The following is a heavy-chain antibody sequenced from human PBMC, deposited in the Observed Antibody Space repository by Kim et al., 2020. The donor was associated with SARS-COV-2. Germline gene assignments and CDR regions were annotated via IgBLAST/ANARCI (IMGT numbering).Heavy chain of an antibody. CDR3: SRISYIFLVPLFYY. CDR1: GFSVSSNF. Sequence: GGSLRLSCAASGFSVSSNFMAWVRQAPGKGLAWVSLISDGTTTYYADSVKGRFSISRDNSKNMLLLQLNSLRGEDTAADYFSRISYIFLVPLFYYCGRG. V-gene: IGHV3-53*01. CDR2: ISDGTTT. D-gene: IGHD2-8*02. J-gene: IGHJ4*01.